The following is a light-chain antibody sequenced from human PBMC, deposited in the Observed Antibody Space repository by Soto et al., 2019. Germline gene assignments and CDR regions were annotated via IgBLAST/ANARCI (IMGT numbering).Light chain of an antibody. J-gene: IGKJ5*01. CDR1: HDINNY. Sequence: DFQMTQSPSSLSASVGDRVTITCQTSHDINNYLNWYQQKPGKAPKLLIYDATNLETGVPLRFSGSGSGTDFTFTISSLQPEDIATYYCQQYDNPPTFGQGTRLEIK. V-gene: IGKV1-33*01. CDR3: QQYDNPPT. CDR2: DAT.